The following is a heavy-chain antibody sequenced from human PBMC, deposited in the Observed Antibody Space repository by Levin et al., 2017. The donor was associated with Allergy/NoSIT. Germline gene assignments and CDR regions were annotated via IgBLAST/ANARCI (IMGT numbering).Heavy chain of an antibody. CDR2: ISHSGST. V-gene: IGHV4-4*02. J-gene: IGHJ4*01. CDR1: GASISNSYW. Sequence: PSQTLSLTCAVSGASISNSYWWSWVRQPPGTGLEWIGEISHSGSTKYNPSLMSRVTISIDKSKNQFSLTLNSVTAADTAVYYCASSSGWYRLDSWGQGTLVTVSS. CDR3: ASSSGWYRLDS. D-gene: IGHD6-19*01.